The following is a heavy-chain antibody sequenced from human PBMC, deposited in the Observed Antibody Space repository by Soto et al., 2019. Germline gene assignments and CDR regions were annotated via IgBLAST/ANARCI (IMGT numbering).Heavy chain of an antibody. D-gene: IGHD5-18*01. CDR2: INPNSGGT. CDR1: GYTFTGYY. J-gene: IGHJ4*02. Sequence: ASVKVSCKASGYTFTGYYMHWVRQAPGQGLEWMGWINPNSGGTNYAQKFQGWVTMTRDTSISTAYMELSRLRSDDTAVYYCARGAAQLWLTYYFDYWGQGTLVTVS. V-gene: IGHV1-2*04. CDR3: ARGAAQLWLTYYFDY.